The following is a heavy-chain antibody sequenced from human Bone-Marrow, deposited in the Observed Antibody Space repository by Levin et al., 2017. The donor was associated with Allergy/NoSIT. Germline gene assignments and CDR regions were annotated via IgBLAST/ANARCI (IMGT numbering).Heavy chain of an antibody. J-gene: IGHJ4*02. CDR3: ATDAFASGSGSGSRY. Sequence: PGGSLRLSCAASGFTFSDYWMSWVRQAPGKGLEWVANINQEGSDKYYVGSVKGRFTMSRDNAKKSLYLQMNSLRVEDTAVYYCATDAFASGSGSGSRYWGQGTLVTVSS. V-gene: IGHV3-7*01. D-gene: IGHD3-10*01. CDR2: INQEGSDK. CDR1: GFTFSDYW.